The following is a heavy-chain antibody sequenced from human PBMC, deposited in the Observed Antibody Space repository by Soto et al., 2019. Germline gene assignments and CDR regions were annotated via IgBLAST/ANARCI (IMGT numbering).Heavy chain of an antibody. CDR3: ARVYSSSSGLSLVIDY. J-gene: IGHJ4*02. CDR2: INPNSGGT. Sequence: ASVKVSCKASGYTFTGYYMHWVRQAPGQGLEWMGWINPNSGGTNYAQKFQGWVTMTRDTSISTAYMELSRLRSDDTAVYYCARVYSSSSGLSLVIDYSCQGTLGTGSS. V-gene: IGHV1-2*04. D-gene: IGHD6-6*01. CDR1: GYTFTGYY.